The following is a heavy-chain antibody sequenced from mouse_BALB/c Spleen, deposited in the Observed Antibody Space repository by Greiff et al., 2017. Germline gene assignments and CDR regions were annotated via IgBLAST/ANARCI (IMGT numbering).Heavy chain of an antibody. CDR2: ISSGGST. CDR1: GFTFSSYA. D-gene: IGHD2-1*01. CDR3: AREKDYGNYKFAY. Sequence: EVQGVESGGGLVKPGGSLKLSCAASGFTFSSYAMSWVRQTPEKRLEWVASISSGGSTYYPDSVKGRFTISRDNARNILYLQMSSLRSEDTAMYYCAREKDYGNYKFAYWGQGTLVTVSA. V-gene: IGHV5-6-5*01. J-gene: IGHJ3*01.